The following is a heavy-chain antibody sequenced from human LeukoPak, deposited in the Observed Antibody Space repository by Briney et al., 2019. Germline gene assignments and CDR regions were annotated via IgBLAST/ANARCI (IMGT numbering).Heavy chain of an antibody. D-gene: IGHD6-19*01. CDR1: GYTFTNYA. CDR2: INTGNGDT. Sequence: ASVKVSCKASGYTFTNYAMHWVRQAPGQRLEWMGWINTGNGDTKYSQEFQGRVTITRDTSANTAYMELSSLRSEDMAVYYCARAVKYRSGPLTDLLPYYFDYWGQGTLVTVSS. V-gene: IGHV1-3*03. CDR3: ARAVKYRSGPLTDLLPYYFDY. J-gene: IGHJ4*02.